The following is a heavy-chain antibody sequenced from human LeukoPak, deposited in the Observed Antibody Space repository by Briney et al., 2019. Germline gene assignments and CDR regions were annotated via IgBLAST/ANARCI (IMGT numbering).Heavy chain of an antibody. D-gene: IGHD6-13*01. Sequence: GGSLRLSCAASVFPFNAYWMTWVRQAPWKGLEWVVTIRQDGDTKYYVDSVKGRFTISRDNAMNSLYLQMNSLRAEDTAIYYCARSLPYGTTWYGRSDFWGQGTLVTVSS. V-gene: IGHV3-7*03. CDR3: ARSLPYGTTWYGRSDF. CDR2: IRQDGDTK. CDR1: VFPFNAYW. J-gene: IGHJ4*02.